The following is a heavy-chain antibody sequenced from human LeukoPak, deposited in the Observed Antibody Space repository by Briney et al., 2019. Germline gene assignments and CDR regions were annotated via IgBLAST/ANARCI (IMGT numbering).Heavy chain of an antibody. Sequence: ASVKVSCKASGYTFIDYYMHWVRQAPGQGLEWMGWISPNSGGTNYAQKFQGRVTMTRDTSITTAYMELSSLRSDDTAVYYCARSGGYSSSWSLWGQGTLVTVSS. CDR2: ISPNSGGT. D-gene: IGHD6-13*01. CDR3: ARSGGYSSSWSL. CDR1: GYTFIDYY. J-gene: IGHJ4*02. V-gene: IGHV1-2*02.